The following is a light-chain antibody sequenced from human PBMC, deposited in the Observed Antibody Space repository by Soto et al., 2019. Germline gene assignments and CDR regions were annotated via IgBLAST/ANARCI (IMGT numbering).Light chain of an antibody. CDR2: AVS. CDR3: FSYTASDMWV. CDR1: NSDVGAYTF. Sequence: QSVLTQPRSVSGSPGQSVTISCTGTNSDVGAYTFVSWYQQLPGKAPKLIISAVSYRPSGVPDRFSGSKSGNTASLTISGLQTEDEADYYCFSYTASDMWVFGGGTKLTVL. J-gene: IGLJ3*02. V-gene: IGLV2-11*01.